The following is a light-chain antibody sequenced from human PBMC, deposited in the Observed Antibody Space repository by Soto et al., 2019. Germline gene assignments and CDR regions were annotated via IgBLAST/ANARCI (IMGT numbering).Light chain of an antibody. Sequence: EVVLTQSPGTLSLSPGEGATLPCRASQSVSNRYFAWYQQKPGQAPRLLIYRVSSRATGIPDRFSGSGSGTDFTLTISRLEPEDFAVYYCQQYGNVPLTFGGGTKVDIK. CDR3: QQYGNVPLT. CDR2: RVS. CDR1: QSVSNRY. V-gene: IGKV3-20*01. J-gene: IGKJ4*01.